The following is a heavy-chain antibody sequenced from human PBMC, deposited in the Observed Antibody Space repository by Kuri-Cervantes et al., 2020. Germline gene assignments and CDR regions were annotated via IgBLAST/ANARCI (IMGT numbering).Heavy chain of an antibody. CDR3: ARFTYYYDSSGSRFDY. V-gene: IGHV3-21*01. Sequence: GESLKISCAASGSTFSSYSMNWVRQAPGKGLEWVSSISSSSSYIYYADSVKGRFTISRDNAKNSLYLQMNSLRAEDTAVYYCARFTYYYDSSGSRFDYWGQGTLVTVSS. CDR1: GSTFSSYS. J-gene: IGHJ4*02. D-gene: IGHD3-22*01. CDR2: ISSSSSYI.